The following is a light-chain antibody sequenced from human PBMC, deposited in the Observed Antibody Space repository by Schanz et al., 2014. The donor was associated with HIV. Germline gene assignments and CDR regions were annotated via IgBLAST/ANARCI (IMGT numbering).Light chain of an antibody. V-gene: IGKV3-15*01. CDR3: QQYNNWPPVT. Sequence: EIVLTQSPGTLSLSPGERATLSCRASQSVSSKLAWYQQKPGQAPRLVIYGASTRATGIPARFSGSGSGTEFTLTISSLQSEDFAVYYCQQYNNWPPVTFGQGTKLEIK. CDR2: GAS. J-gene: IGKJ2*01. CDR1: QSVSSK.